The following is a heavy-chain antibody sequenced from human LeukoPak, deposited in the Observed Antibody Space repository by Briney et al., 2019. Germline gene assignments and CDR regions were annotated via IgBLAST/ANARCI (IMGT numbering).Heavy chain of an antibody. CDR1: GFTFSSYA. Sequence: GGSLRLSCAAAGFTFSSYAMSWVRQAPGKGLEWVSAISGSGGGTYYADSVKGRFTISRENSKNTLYLQMNSLRAEDTAVYYCANGFPYYDFWSGDTPRYFDYWGQGTLVTVSS. V-gene: IGHV3-23*01. CDR2: ISGSGGGT. J-gene: IGHJ4*02. CDR3: ANGFPYYDFWSGDTPRYFDY. D-gene: IGHD3-3*01.